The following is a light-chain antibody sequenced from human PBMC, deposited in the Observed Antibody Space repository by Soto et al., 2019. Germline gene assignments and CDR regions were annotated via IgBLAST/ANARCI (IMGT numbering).Light chain of an antibody. CDR2: DAS. J-gene: IGKJ1*01. V-gene: IGKV1-5*01. Sequence: DIQMTQSPSTLSASVGDRFTVTCRASQNIRSRLAWYQQKPGKAPKLLIHDASTLESGVPSRFSGSGSGTEFILTISSLQPDDFATYYCQQYNSYRTFGQGTKVDIK. CDR3: QQYNSYRT. CDR1: QNIRSR.